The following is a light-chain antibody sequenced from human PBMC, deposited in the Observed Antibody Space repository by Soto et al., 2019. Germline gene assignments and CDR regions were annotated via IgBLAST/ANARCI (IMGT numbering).Light chain of an antibody. CDR2: EVS. V-gene: IGLV2-8*01. Sequence: QSALTQPPSASGSPGQSVTISCTGTSSDVGGYNYVSWYQQHPGKAPKLMIYEVSKRPSGVPDRFSGSKSGNTASLTVSGLQAEDEADYYCSSYAGSNTPYLVFGGGTKVTVL. CDR3: SSYAGSNTPYLV. CDR1: SSDVGGYNY. J-gene: IGLJ2*01.